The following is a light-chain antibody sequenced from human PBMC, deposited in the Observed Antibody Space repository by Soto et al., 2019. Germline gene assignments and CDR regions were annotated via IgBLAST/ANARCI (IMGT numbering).Light chain of an antibody. CDR3: LHYNRYSDSGTWT. CDR2: AAS. Sequence: DIQMTQSPSSLSASVGDRVTITCRASQGIRNDLGWYQQKPGKAPKRLIYAASSLQSGVPSRFSGSGSGTEFTLTISSLQPEDFATYYCLHYNRYSDSGTWTFGQGTRVDIK. J-gene: IGKJ1*01. V-gene: IGKV1-17*01. CDR1: QGIRND.